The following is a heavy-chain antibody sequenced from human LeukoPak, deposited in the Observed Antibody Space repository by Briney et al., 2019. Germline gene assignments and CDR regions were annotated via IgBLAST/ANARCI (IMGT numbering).Heavy chain of an antibody. J-gene: IGHJ4*02. Sequence: GGSLRLSCAASGFSFNTYAMHWVRQAPGKGSEYVSAINYNGDSTYYANSVKGRFIISRDNSKKTLFLQMGSLRAEDTAVYYCARDSGGDTYNDYFDSWGQGTLVTVSS. D-gene: IGHD5-24*01. CDR1: GFSFNTYA. V-gene: IGHV3-64*01. CDR3: ARDSGGDTYNDYFDS. CDR2: INYNGDST.